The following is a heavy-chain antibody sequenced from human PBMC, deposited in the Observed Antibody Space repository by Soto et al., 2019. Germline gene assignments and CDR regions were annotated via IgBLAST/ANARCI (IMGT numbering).Heavy chain of an antibody. CDR1: GFTFSSYW. D-gene: IGHD3-3*01. CDR2: INSDGSST. J-gene: IGHJ4*02. CDR3: ARGSSDFGVVLVDY. Sequence: GGYLRLSCAASGFTFSSYWMHWVRQAPGKGLVWVSRINSDGSSTSYADSVKGRFTISRDNAKNTLYLQMNSLRAEDTAVYYCARGSSDFGVVLVDYWGQGTLVNVSS. V-gene: IGHV3-74*01.